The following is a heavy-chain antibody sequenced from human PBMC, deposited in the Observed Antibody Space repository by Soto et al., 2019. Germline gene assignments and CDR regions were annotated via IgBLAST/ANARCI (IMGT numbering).Heavy chain of an antibody. V-gene: IGHV1-3*01. Sequence: ASVKVSCKASGYTFTSYAMRWARQAPGQRLEWMGWINAGNGNTKYSQKFQGRATITRDTSASTAYMELSSLRSEDTAVYYCARGLITIFGVVSFNFAPWGQGTLVTVSS. CDR2: INAGNGNT. CDR1: GYTFTSYA. D-gene: IGHD3-3*01. CDR3: ARGLITIFGVVSFNFAP. J-gene: IGHJ5*02.